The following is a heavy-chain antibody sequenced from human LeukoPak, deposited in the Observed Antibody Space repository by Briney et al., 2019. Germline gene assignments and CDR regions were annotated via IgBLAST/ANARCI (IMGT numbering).Heavy chain of an antibody. Sequence: GGSLRLSCAASGFTFSRDVMNWVRQAPGKGLEWVSAISGSGDRTYYADSVKGRFTISRDNSKNTLYLQMNSLRAEDTAVYYCALITRITMIVVVPDAFDIWGQGTMVTVSS. V-gene: IGHV3-23*01. D-gene: IGHD3-22*01. J-gene: IGHJ3*02. CDR1: GFTFSRDV. CDR3: ALITRITMIVVVPDAFDI. CDR2: ISGSGDRT.